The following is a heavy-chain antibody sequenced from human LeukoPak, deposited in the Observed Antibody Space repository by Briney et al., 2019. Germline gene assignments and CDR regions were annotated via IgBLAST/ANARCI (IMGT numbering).Heavy chain of an antibody. Sequence: SETLSLTCTVSGGSISSYYWSWIRQPPGEGLEWVGYIYYSGSTNYNPSLKSRVTISVDTSKNQFSLKLSSVTAADTAVYYCARRNSGSYGIDYWGQGTLVTVSS. D-gene: IGHD1-26*01. CDR3: ARRNSGSYGIDY. CDR1: GGSISSYY. CDR2: IYYSGST. J-gene: IGHJ4*02. V-gene: IGHV4-59*08.